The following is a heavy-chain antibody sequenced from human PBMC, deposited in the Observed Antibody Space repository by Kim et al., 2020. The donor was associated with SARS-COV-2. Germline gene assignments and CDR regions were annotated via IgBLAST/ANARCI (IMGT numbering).Heavy chain of an antibody. CDR1: GFTFSSYG. J-gene: IGHJ4*02. CDR3: AKDPKYYYASGSPDY. V-gene: IGHV3-30*18. CDR2: ISYDGSNK. Sequence: GGSLRLSCAASGFTFSSYGMHWVRQAPGKGLEWVAVISYDGSNKYYADSVKGRFTISRDNSKNTLYLQMNSLRAEDTAVYYCAKDPKYYYASGSPDYWGQGTLVTVSS. D-gene: IGHD3-10*01.